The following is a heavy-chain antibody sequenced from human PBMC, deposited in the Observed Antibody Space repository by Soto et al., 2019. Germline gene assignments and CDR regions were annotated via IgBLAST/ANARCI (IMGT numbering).Heavy chain of an antibody. J-gene: IGHJ4*02. D-gene: IGHD2-2*01. CDR2: ISSNGGST. CDR1: GFTFSSYA. V-gene: IGHV3-64*01. CDR3: ARGMCSITSCYLDY. Sequence: EVQLVESGGGLVQPGGSLRLSCAASGFTFSSYAMHWVRQAPGKGLEYVSAISSNGGSTYYANSVKGRFTISRDNSKDTLYLQMGSLRAEDMAVYYCARGMCSITSCYLDYWGQGTLVTVSS.